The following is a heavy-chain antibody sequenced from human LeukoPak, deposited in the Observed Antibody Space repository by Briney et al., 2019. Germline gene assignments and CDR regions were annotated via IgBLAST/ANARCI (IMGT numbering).Heavy chain of an antibody. D-gene: IGHD1-26*01. Sequence: PGGSLRLSCAASGFTFSSYAMSWVRQAPGKGLEWVSVIYSGGSTYYADSVKGRFTISRDNSKNTLYLQMNSLRAEDTAVYYCARDISGSYYGWFDPWGQGTLVTVSS. CDR3: ARDISGSYYGWFDP. V-gene: IGHV3-53*01. CDR1: GFTFSSYA. CDR2: IYSGGST. J-gene: IGHJ5*02.